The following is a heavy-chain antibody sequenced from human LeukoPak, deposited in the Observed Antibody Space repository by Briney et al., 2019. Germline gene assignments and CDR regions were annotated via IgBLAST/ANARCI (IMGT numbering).Heavy chain of an antibody. V-gene: IGHV4-4*02. D-gene: IGHD6-13*01. CDR1: GGSISSSNW. Sequence: PSETLSLTCAVSGGSISSSNWWSWVRQPPGKGLEWIGEIYHSGSTNYNPSLKSRVTISVDKSKNQFSLKLSSVTAADTAVYYCARVPAGGSSWYREIYFDYWGQGTLVTVSS. CDR2: IYHSGST. J-gene: IGHJ4*02. CDR3: ARVPAGGSSWYREIYFDY.